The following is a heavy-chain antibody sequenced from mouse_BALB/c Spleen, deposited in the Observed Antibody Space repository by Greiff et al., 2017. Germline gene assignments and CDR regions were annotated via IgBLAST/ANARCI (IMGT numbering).Heavy chain of an antibody. CDR2: ISYSGST. D-gene: IGHD1-1*01. V-gene: IGHV3-2*02. CDR1: GYSITSDYA. Sequence: EVQLQQSGPGLVKPSQSLSLTCSVTGYSITSDYAWNWIRQFPGNKLEWMGYISYSGSTSYNPSLKSRISITRDTSKNQFFLQLNSVTTEDTATYYCARSYSSPWFAYWGQGTLVTVSA. J-gene: IGHJ3*01. CDR3: ARSYSSPWFAY.